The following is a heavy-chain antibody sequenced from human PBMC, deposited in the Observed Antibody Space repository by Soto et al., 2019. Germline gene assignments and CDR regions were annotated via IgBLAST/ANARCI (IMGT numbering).Heavy chain of an antibody. D-gene: IGHD1-26*01. V-gene: IGHV3-43*01. J-gene: IGHJ4*02. CDR2: ISWDGGST. Sequence: WGSLRLSCAASGFTFDDYIMYWVRQAPWKCLEWVSLISWDGGSTDYADSVKGRFTISRDNSKNSLYLQMNSLRTADTALYYCARGSIVGSPPDYWGQGTLLTVSS. CDR3: ARGSIVGSPPDY. CDR1: GFTFDDYI.